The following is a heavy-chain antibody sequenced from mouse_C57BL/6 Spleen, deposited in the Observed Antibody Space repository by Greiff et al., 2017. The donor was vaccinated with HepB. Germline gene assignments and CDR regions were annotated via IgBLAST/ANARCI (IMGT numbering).Heavy chain of an antibody. D-gene: IGHD1-1*01. V-gene: IGHV5-6*01. CDR3: ARNGSSYFDY. Sequence: EVQLVESGGDLVKPGGSLKLSCAASGFTFSSYGMSWVRQTPDKRLEWVATISSGGSYTYYPDSVKGRFTISRDNAKNTLYLQMSSLKSEDTAMYYCARNGSSYFDYWGQGTTLTVSS. J-gene: IGHJ2*01. CDR1: GFTFSSYG. CDR2: ISSGGSYT.